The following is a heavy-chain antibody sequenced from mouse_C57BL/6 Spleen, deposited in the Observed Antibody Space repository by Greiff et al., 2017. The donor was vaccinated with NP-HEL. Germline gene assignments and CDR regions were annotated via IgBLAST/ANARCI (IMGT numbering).Heavy chain of an antibody. J-gene: IGHJ2*01. CDR3: ARFWYYFDY. CDR2: INYDGSST. CDR1: GFTFSDYY. Sequence: EVQVVESEGGLVQPGSSMKLSCTASGFTFSDYYMAWVRQVPEKGLEWVANINYDGSSTYYLDSLKSRFIISRDNAKNILYLQMSSLKSEDTATYYCARFWYYFDYWGQGTTLTVSS. V-gene: IGHV5-16*01.